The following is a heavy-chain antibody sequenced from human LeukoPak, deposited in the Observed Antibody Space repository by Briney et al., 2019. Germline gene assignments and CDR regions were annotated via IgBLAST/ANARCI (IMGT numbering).Heavy chain of an antibody. CDR1: GFTFSSYG. V-gene: IGHV3-33*01. CDR2: IWYDGSNK. D-gene: IGHD4-17*01. CDR3: ARDPNYGDYPTVFDY. J-gene: IGHJ4*02. Sequence: GGSLRLSCAASGFTFSSYGMHWVRQAPGKGLEWVAVIWYDGSNKYYADSVKGRFTISRDNSKNTLYLQMNSLRAEDTAVYYCARDPNYGDYPTVFDYWGQGTLVTVSS.